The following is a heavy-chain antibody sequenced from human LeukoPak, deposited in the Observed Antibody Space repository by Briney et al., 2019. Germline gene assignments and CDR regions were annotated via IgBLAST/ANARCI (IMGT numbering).Heavy chain of an antibody. CDR2: IYYSGST. V-gene: IGHV4-39*01. CDR3: ASPAMVRGVTPPFDY. CDR1: GGSISSSSYY. J-gene: IGHJ4*02. D-gene: IGHD3-10*01. Sequence: PSETLSLTCTVSGGSISSSSYYWGWIRQPPGKGLEWIGRIYYSGSTYYNPSLKSRVTISVDTSKNQFSLKLSSVTAADTAVYYCASPAMVRGVTPPFDYWGQGTLVTVSS.